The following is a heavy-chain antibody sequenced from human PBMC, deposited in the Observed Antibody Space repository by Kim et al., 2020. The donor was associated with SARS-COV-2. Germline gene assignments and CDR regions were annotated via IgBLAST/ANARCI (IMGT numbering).Heavy chain of an antibody. Sequence: ADSVKGRFTISRDNSKNTLYLQMNSLRAEDTAVYYCARERIVGATTGFDYWGQGTLVTVSS. V-gene: IGHV3-30*01. J-gene: IGHJ4*02. D-gene: IGHD1-26*01. CDR3: ARERIVGATTGFDY.